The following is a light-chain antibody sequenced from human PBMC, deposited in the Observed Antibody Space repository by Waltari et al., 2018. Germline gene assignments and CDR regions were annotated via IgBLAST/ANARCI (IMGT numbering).Light chain of an antibody. V-gene: IGKV3-11*01. J-gene: IGKJ5*01. CDR2: DAS. CDR1: QSVGGN. CDR3: QQRRTWPSIT. Sequence: EIVLTQSPATLSLSPGHRGTLSCRASQSVGGNLAWYQQKPGQAPRLLIYDASNRATGIPARFSGSGSGTDFTLTISSLEPEDSAVYYCQQRRTWPSITFGQGTRLEI.